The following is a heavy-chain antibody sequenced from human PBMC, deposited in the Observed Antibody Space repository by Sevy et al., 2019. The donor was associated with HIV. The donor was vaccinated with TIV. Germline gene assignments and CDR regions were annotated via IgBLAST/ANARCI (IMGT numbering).Heavy chain of an antibody. J-gene: IGHJ6*02. Sequence: GGSLRLSCAASGFTFSSYAMHWVRQAPGKGLEWVAVISYDGRNKYYADSVKGRFTISRDNSKNTMYLQMNSLRAEDTAVYYCARRGNWNPTYYYYGMDVWGQGTTVTVSS. V-gene: IGHV3-30*04. CDR3: ARRGNWNPTYYYYGMDV. CDR2: ISYDGRNK. CDR1: GFTFSSYA. D-gene: IGHD1-20*01.